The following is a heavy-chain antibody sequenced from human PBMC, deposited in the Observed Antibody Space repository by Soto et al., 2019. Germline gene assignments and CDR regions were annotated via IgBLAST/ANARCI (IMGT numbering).Heavy chain of an antibody. V-gene: IGHV4-31*03. CDR3: ARDRNPPPCSGGSCYYFGYYYYGMDV. CDR1: GGSISSGGYY. Sequence: QVQLQESGPGLVKPSQTLSLTCTVSGGSISSGGYYWSWVRQHPGKGLEWIGSIYSSGSTYSNPSLKSGVTITVVTSKIKVPLKLSSVTAAVTAVYYCARDRNPPPCSGGSCYYFGYYYYGMDVWGQGTTVTVSS. D-gene: IGHD2-15*01. CDR2: IYSSGST. J-gene: IGHJ6*01.